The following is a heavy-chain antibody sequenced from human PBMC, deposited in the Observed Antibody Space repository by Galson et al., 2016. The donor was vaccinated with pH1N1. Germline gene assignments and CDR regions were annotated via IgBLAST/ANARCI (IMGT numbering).Heavy chain of an antibody. CDR2: ISYNGHDQ. D-gene: IGHD4-17*01. CDR1: GFNFDTFA. J-gene: IGHJ6*02. Sequence: SLRLSCAASGFNFDTFAMHWVRQTPGKGLEWVAFISYNGHDQSYADSLKGRFTVSRDNSKNTLYLQMSSLRAEDTALYYCAREDWSYGDTYYYGMDVWGQGTTVTVSS. CDR3: AREDWSYGDTYYYGMDV. V-gene: IGHV3-30-3*01.